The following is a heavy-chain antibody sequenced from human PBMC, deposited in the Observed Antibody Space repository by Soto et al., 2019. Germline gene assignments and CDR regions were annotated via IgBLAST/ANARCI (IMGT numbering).Heavy chain of an antibody. CDR2: IYSGGST. CDR1: GFTVSSNY. CDR3: AKGVVVVPAAMEGGEYYFDY. D-gene: IGHD2-2*01. V-gene: IGHV3-53*01. J-gene: IGHJ4*02. Sequence: GGSLRLSCAASGFTVSSNYMSWVRQAPGKGLEWVSVIYSGGSTYYADSVKGRFTISRDNSKNTLYLQMNSLRAEDTAVYYCAKGVVVVPAAMEGGEYYFDYWGQGTLVTVSS.